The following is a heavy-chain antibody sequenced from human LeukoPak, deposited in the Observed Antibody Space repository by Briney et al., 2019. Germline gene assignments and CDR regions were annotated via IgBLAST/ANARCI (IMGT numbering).Heavy chain of an antibody. V-gene: IGHV4-39*07. CDR2: IYYSGST. CDR3: ARVMLPYCTTNNCPDAFDI. J-gene: IGHJ3*02. CDR1: GGSISSSSYY. D-gene: IGHD2-8*01. Sequence: PSETLSLTCTVSGGSISSSSYYWGWIRQPPGKGLEWIGSIYYSGSTYYNPSLKSRVTISVDTSKNQFSLELSSVTAEDTAVYYCARVMLPYCTTNNCPDAFDIWGQGTMVTVSS.